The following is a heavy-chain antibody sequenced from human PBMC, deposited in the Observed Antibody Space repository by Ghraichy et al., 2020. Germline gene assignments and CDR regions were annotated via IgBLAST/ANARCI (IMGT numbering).Heavy chain of an antibody. D-gene: IGHD1-20*01. CDR1: GGSFSGYY. V-gene: IGHV4-34*01. CDR2: INHSGST. J-gene: IGHJ5*02. CDR3: ATRITGTTGWFDP. Sequence: ESLNISCAVYGGSFSGYYWSWIRQPPGKGLEWIGEINHSGSTNYNPSLKSRVTISVDTSKNQFSLKLSSVTAADTAVYYCATRITGTTGWFDPWGQGTLVTVSS.